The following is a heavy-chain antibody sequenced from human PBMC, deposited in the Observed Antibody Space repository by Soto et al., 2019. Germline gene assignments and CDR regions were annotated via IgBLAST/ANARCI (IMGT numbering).Heavy chain of an antibody. V-gene: IGHV4-39*01. J-gene: IGHJ4*02. CDR3: ARHGSY. CDR2: IYFSGST. Sequence: QLQLQESGPGLVKPSETRSLTCTVSGVSITNTSYYWGWILQPPGKGMGWIGTIYFSGSTFYNPSLKSRLTISVDPSKNQFSLRLSSVTAADTAVYYCARHGSYWGQGTLVAVSS. CDR1: GVSITNTSYY.